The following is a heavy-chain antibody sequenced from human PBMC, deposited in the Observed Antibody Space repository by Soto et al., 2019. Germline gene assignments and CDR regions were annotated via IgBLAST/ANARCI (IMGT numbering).Heavy chain of an antibody. J-gene: IGHJ4*02. V-gene: IGHV4-39*01. CDR1: GGSISSSSYY. CDR2: IYYSGST. Sequence: SETLSLTCTVSGGSISSSSYYWGWIRQPPGKGLEWIGSIYYSGSTYYNPSLKSRVTISVDTSKNQFSLKLSSVTAADTAVYYCARRVVVVPAVPFDYWGQGTLVTVSS. CDR3: ARRVVVVPAVPFDY. D-gene: IGHD2-2*01.